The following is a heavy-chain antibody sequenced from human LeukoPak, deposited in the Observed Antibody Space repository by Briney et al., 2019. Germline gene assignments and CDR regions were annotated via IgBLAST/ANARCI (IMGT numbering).Heavy chain of an antibody. CDR2: VYYTGSS. V-gene: IGHV4-59*01. D-gene: IGHD3-22*01. CDR1: VGSIRIYY. J-gene: IGHJ5*02. CDR3: ARVVGFYDSSAFDL. Sequence: SETLSLTCTLLVGSIRIYYWRWIRHPPEKGLEWIGYVYYTGSSNYNPSLNSRVTMSIDTSKNQFSLRVSSVTAADTAVYYCARVVGFYDSSAFDLWGQGTLVTVSS.